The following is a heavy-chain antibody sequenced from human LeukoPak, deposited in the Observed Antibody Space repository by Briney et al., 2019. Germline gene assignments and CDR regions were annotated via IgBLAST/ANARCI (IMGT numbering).Heavy chain of an antibody. J-gene: IGHJ3*02. Sequence: GESLKISCKGSGYSFTSYWIGWVRQMPGKGLEWMGIIYPGDSDTRYSPSFQGQFTISADKSISTAYLQWSSLKASDTAMYYCARPVVPAAMVDAFDIWGQGTMVTVSS. CDR3: ARPVVPAAMVDAFDI. CDR2: IYPGDSDT. D-gene: IGHD2-2*01. CDR1: GYSFTSYW. V-gene: IGHV5-51*01.